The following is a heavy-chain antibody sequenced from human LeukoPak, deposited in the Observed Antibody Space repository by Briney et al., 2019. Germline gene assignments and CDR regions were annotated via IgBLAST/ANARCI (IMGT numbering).Heavy chain of an antibody. V-gene: IGHV6-1*01. CDR3: ARDGLHSSSWYDY. CDR2: TYYRSEWYH. J-gene: IGHJ4*02. Sequence: SQTLSLTCAISGDSVSSNSATWNWIRQSPSRGLEWLGRTYYRSEWYHHYAVSVTSRITINPDTSKNQFSLKLSSVTAADTAVYYCARDGLHSSSWYDYWGQGTLVTVSS. D-gene: IGHD6-13*01. CDR1: GDSVSSNSAT.